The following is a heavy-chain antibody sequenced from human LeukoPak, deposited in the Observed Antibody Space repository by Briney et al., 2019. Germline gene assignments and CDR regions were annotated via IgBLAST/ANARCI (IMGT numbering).Heavy chain of an antibody. CDR2: ISSSSGVTI. J-gene: IGHJ4*02. D-gene: IGHD6-19*01. CDR1: GFTFSNYE. V-gene: IGHV3-48*03. Sequence: GGSLRLSCAASGFTFSNYEMNWVRRAPGKGLEWVSHISSSSGVTIFYAEFVKGRFTISRDNAKTSLYLQMNSLRAEDTAVYYCARSSSGWYYFDYWGQGALVTVSS. CDR3: ARSSSGWYYFDY.